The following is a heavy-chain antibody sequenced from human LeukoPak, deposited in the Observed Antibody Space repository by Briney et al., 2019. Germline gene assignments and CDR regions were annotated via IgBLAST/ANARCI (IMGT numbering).Heavy chain of an antibody. CDR3: ASLRRQYYYYMDI. J-gene: IGHJ6*03. Sequence: GESLRLSCSASGFTFSLFGMNWVRQAPGKGLEWVSSISGAGHHIYYADSIKGRFVISRDNSKNSVFLQMDSLRAEDTGIYYCASLRRQYYYYMDIWGKGTTVIVS. CDR2: ISGAGHHI. D-gene: IGHD3-10*01. V-gene: IGHV3-21*01. CDR1: GFTFSLFG.